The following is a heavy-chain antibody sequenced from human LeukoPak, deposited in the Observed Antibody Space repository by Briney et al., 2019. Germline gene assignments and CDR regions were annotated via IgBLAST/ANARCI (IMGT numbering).Heavy chain of an antibody. CDR3: ARAVYTWAWFDP. CDR2: IYYSVST. D-gene: IGHD2-2*02. V-gene: IGHV4-59*01. J-gene: IGHJ5*02. Sequence: SETLSLTCTGSGGFISRYYWSWIRQPPAKGLEWIGYIYYSVSTNYNPSLKSRFTISVDTSKNQFSLKLSSVTAADTAVYYCARAVYTWAWFDPWGQGTLVTVSS. CDR1: GGFISRYY.